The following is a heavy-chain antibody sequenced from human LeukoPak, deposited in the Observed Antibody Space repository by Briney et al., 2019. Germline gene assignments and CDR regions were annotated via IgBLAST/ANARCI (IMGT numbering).Heavy chain of an antibody. V-gene: IGHV3-21*01. CDR1: GLTFRNYA. J-gene: IGHJ4*02. CDR3: ARVEALAVAGTAGFDY. Sequence: TGGSLRLSCVASGLTFRNYAMNWVRQAPGKGLEWVSSISSSSSYIYYADSVKGRFTISRDNAKNSLYLQMNSLRAEDTAVYYCARVEALAVAGTAGFDYWGQGTLVTVSS. D-gene: IGHD6-19*01. CDR2: ISSSSSYI.